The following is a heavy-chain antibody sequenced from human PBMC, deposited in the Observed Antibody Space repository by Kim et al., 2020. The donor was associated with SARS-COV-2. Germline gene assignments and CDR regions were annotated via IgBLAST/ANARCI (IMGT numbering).Heavy chain of an antibody. Sequence: SETLSLTCAVYGGSFSGYYWSWIRQPPGKGLEWIGEINHSGSTNYNPSLKSRVTISVDTSKNQFSLKLSSVTAADTAVYYCARGLPPPRAKQQLHYYYYYGMDVWGQGTTVTVSS. D-gene: IGHD6-13*01. J-gene: IGHJ6*02. V-gene: IGHV4-34*01. CDR3: ARGLPPPRAKQQLHYYYYYGMDV. CDR1: GGSFSGYY. CDR2: INHSGST.